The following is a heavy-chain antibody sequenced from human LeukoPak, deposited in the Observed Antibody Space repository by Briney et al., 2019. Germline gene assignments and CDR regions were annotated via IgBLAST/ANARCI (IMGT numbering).Heavy chain of an antibody. CDR2: IYPGDSDT. CDR1: GYTFTSYW. Sequence: GGSLKISGKGSGYTFTSYWVGWVGQMPGKGREWMGIIYPGDSDTRYTPSFPGQVTSSADQSISTAYLQWSSLKASDTAMYYCARPGDMGDFWSGPDAFDISGQGTMVTVSS. J-gene: IGHJ3*02. CDR3: ARPGDMGDFWSGPDAFDI. D-gene: IGHD3-3*01. V-gene: IGHV5-51*01.